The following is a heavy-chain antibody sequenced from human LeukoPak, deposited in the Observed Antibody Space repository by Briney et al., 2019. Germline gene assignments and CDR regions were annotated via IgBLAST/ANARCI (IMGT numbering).Heavy chain of an antibody. CDR2: ISSSSSYI. Sequence: PGGSLRLSCAASGFTFSSYSMNWVRQAPGKGLEWASSISSSSSYIYYAQSLKGRFTISRDNAKNSLYLQMNSLRAEDTAVYYCAASYGSGSYYNVFYYYYMDVWGKGTTVTISS. D-gene: IGHD3-10*01. CDR1: GFTFSSYS. CDR3: AASYGSGSYYNVFYYYYMDV. V-gene: IGHV3-21*04. J-gene: IGHJ6*03.